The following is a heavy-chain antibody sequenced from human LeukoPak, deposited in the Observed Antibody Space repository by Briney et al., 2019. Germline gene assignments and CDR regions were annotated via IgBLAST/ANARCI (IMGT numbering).Heavy chain of an antibody. D-gene: IGHD2-15*01. CDR2: INPNRGGT. CDR3: ARGHFYCSGGSCYSPHYYYYGMDV. Sequence: ASVKVSCKASGYTFTGYYMHWVRQAPGQGLEWMGWINPNRGGTNYAQKFQGRVTMTRDTSISTAYMELSRLRSDDTAVYYCARGHFYCSGGSCYSPHYYYYGMDVWGQGTTVTVSS. V-gene: IGHV1-2*02. J-gene: IGHJ6*02. CDR1: GYTFTGYY.